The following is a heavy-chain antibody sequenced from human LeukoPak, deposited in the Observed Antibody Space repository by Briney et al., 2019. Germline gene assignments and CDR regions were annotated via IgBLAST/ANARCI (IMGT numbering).Heavy chain of an antibody. CDR1: GGSISSGGYY. CDR3: ARVQQQLLDP. Sequence: SETLSLTCTVSGGSISSGGYYWRWIRQHPGKGLEWIGYIYYSGSTYYNPSLKSRVTISVDTSKNQFSLKLSSVTAADTAVYYCARVQQQLLDPWGQGTLVTVSS. V-gene: IGHV4-31*03. CDR2: IYYSGST. D-gene: IGHD6-13*01. J-gene: IGHJ5*02.